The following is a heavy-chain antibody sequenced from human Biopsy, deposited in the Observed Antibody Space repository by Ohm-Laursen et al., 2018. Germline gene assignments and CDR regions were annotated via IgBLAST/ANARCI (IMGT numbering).Heavy chain of an antibody. Sequence: SSVKVSCKASGGSSSNSGITWVRQAPGQGLEWMGRSIPMLGIANYAQKFQDRLTITSDKFTRTAYMEPSSLRSEDTAVYYCARTSIMDVWGQGTTVTVSS. CDR1: GGSSSNSG. CDR3: ARTSIMDV. CDR2: SIPMLGIA. V-gene: IGHV1-69*04. D-gene: IGHD2/OR15-2a*01. J-gene: IGHJ6*02.